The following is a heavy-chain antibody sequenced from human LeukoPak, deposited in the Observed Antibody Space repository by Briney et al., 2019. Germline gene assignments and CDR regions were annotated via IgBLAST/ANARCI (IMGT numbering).Heavy chain of an antibody. J-gene: IGHJ4*02. V-gene: IGHV3-23*01. D-gene: IGHD3-16*02. CDR3: AKDGVRVTFLSPRDYIWGSYRLGYFDY. CDR2: ISGRGDST. Sequence: GGSLRLSCAASGVTFSDYAMSWVRQAPGKGLEWVSDISGRGDSTYYADSVKGRFTISRDKSKNTVYLQMNSLRAEDTAVYYCAKDGVRVTFLSPRDYIWGSYRLGYFDYWGQGTLVTVSS. CDR1: GVTFSDYA.